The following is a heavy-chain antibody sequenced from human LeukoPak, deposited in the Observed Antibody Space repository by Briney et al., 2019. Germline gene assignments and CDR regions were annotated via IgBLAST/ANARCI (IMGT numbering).Heavy chain of an antibody. CDR2: IYYSGST. V-gene: IGHV4-39*07. J-gene: IGHJ6*03. D-gene: IGHD6-13*01. Sequence: SETLSLTCTVSGGSVSSSSYYWGWIRQPPGKELEWIGSIYYSGSTNYNPSLKSRVTISVDKSKNQFSLKLSSVTAADTAVYYCARESTGIAAAGTEWYYYYYMDVWGKGTTVTVSS. CDR3: ARESTGIAAAGTEWYYYYYMDV. CDR1: GGSVSSSSYY.